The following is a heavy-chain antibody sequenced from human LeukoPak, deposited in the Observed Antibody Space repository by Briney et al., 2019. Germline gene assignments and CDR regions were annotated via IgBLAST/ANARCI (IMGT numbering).Heavy chain of an antibody. Sequence: KPSETLSLTCTVSGGSISSGGYYWSWIRQHPGKGLECIGYIYYSGSTYYNPSLKSRVTISVDPSKNQFSLKLSSVTAADTAVYYCARGAVITRTTYSLDPWGQGTLVTVSS. D-gene: IGHD1-7*01. J-gene: IGHJ5*02. V-gene: IGHV4-31*03. CDR3: ARGAVITRTTYSLDP. CDR2: IYYSGST. CDR1: GGSISSGGYY.